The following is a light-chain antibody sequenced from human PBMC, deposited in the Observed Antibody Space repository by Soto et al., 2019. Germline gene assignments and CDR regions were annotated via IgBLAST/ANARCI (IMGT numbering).Light chain of an antibody. V-gene: IGKV3-20*01. CDR2: GAS. CDR3: QQYGSSPALT. CDR1: QSVSSN. Sequence: EIVMTQSPATLSVSPGERATLSCRASQSVSSNLAWYQQKPGQAPRLLIYGASSRATGIPDRFSGSGSGTDFTLTISRLEPEDFAVYYCQQYGSSPALTFGGGTKVDI. J-gene: IGKJ4*01.